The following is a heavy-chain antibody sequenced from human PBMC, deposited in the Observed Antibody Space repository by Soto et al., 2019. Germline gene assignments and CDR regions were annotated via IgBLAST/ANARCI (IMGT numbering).Heavy chain of an antibody. CDR1: GFTFDDYA. CDR3: AKDLHDSGCDWGFDY. Sequence: EVQLVESGGGLVQPGRSLRLSCAASGFTFDDYAMHWVRQAPGKGLEWVSGISWNSGSIGYADAVKGRFTIYRDNAKNSLYLQMNRLSAEDTALYYCAKDLHDSGCDWGFDYWGQGTLVTVSS. V-gene: IGHV3-9*01. D-gene: IGHD5-12*01. CDR2: ISWNSGSI. J-gene: IGHJ4*02.